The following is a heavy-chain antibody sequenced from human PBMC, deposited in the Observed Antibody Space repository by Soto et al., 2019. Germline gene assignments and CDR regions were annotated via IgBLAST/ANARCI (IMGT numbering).Heavy chain of an antibody. D-gene: IGHD2-15*01. J-gene: IGHJ4*02. CDR2: INPNSGGT. CDR1: GYTFTGYY. Sequence: GASVKVSCKASGYTFTGYYMHWVRQAPGQGLEWMGWINPNSGGTNYAQKFQGWVTMTRDTSISTAYMELSRLRSDDTAVYYCVRGKTDIVHPNYFDYWGQGTLVTVSS. V-gene: IGHV1-2*04. CDR3: VRGKTDIVHPNYFDY.